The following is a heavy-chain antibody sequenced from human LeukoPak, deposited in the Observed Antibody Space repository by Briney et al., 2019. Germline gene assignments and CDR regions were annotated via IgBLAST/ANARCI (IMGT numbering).Heavy chain of an antibody. CDR2: ISSGGNTI. CDR3: AREGTAMVSFDY. CDR1: GFTFSSYD. Sequence: GGSLRLSCAASGFTFSSYDMNWLRQAPGKGLEWVSYISSGGNTIYYADSVKGRFTISRDNAKNSLYLQMNSLRAEDTAVYYCAREGTAMVSFDYWGQGTLVTVSS. J-gene: IGHJ4*02. V-gene: IGHV3-48*03. D-gene: IGHD5-18*01.